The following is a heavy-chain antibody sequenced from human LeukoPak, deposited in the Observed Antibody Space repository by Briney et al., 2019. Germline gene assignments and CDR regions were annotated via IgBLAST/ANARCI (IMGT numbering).Heavy chain of an antibody. D-gene: IGHD3-16*01. V-gene: IGHV3-23*01. J-gene: IGHJ3*02. CDR1: GFTFSSYG. Sequence: GGSLRLSCAASGFTFSSYGMSWVRQAPGKGLEWVSAISGSGGSTYYADSVKGRLTISRDNSKNTLYLQMNSLRAEDTAVYYCAKGLAGRFNAFDIWGQGTMVTVSS. CDR2: ISGSGGST. CDR3: AKGLAGRFNAFDI.